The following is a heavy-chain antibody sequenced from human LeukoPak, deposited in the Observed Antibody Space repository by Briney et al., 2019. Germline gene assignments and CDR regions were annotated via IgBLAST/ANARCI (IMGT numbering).Heavy chain of an antibody. CDR1: GGSISSSSYY. D-gene: IGHD6-19*01. V-gene: IGHV4-39*07. CDR3: ARHSSGWFYNWFDP. Sequence: SETLSLTCTVSGGSISSSSYYWGWIRQPPGKGLEWIGSIYYSGSTYYNPSLKSRVTISVDTSKNQFSLKLSSVTAADTAVYYCARHSSGWFYNWFDPWGQGTLVTVSS. J-gene: IGHJ5*02. CDR2: IYYSGST.